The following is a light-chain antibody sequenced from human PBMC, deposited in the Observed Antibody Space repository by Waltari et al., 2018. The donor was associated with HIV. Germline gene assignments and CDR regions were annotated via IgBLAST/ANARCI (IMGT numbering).Light chain of an antibody. CDR1: EWGHKY. CDR3: QAWDKTVV. Sequence: YGLTQAPSVYVSPGKTASITCSGVEWGHKYASWYQQKPGQSPVLVIYQDNKRPSGIPERFSGSNSGNTATLTISGTQAMDEADYYCQAWDKTVVFGGGTKLTVV. V-gene: IGLV3-1*01. J-gene: IGLJ2*01. CDR2: QDN.